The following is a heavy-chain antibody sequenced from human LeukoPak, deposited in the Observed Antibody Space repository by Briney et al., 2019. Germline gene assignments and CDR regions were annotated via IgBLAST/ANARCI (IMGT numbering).Heavy chain of an antibody. V-gene: IGHV3-33*08. Sequence: PGGSLRLSCAASGFTSSSYGMHWVRQAPGKGLEWVAVIWYGGSNKYYADSVKGRFTISRDNSKNTLYLQMNSLRAEDTAVYYCARDTPAYSSSWYEGFDYWGQGTLVTVSS. D-gene: IGHD6-13*01. CDR3: ARDTPAYSSSWYEGFDY. CDR1: GFTSSSYG. J-gene: IGHJ4*02. CDR2: IWYGGSNK.